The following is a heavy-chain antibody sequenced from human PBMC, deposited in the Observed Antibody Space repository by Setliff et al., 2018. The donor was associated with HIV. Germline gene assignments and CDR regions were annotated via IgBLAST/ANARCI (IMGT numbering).Heavy chain of an antibody. Sequence: SETLSLTCAVYGGSFSGYYWGWIRQPPGKGLEWIGSIYHSGSTHYNASLESRVTILEALSKNQFSLNLDSVTAADTAVYFCARALAGGSGWNYFDLWGPGTLVTVSS. J-gene: IGHJ4*02. CDR1: GGSFSGYY. D-gene: IGHD6-19*01. CDR3: ARALAGGSGWNYFDL. CDR2: IYHSGST. V-gene: IGHV4-34*01.